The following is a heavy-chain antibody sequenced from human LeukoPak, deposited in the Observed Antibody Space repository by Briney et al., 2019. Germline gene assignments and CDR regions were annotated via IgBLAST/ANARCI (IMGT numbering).Heavy chain of an antibody. CDR1: GGTFSSYA. CDR2: IIPIFGTA. D-gene: IGHD4-23*01. J-gene: IGHJ6*03. V-gene: IGHV1-69*05. Sequence: SVKVSCKASGGTFSSYAISWVRQAPGQGLEWMGGIIPIFGTANYAQKFQGRVTITTDESTSTAYMELSSLRSEDTAVYYCARDLGKLEARYYYYMDVWGKGTTVTVSS. CDR3: ARDLGKLEARYYYYMDV.